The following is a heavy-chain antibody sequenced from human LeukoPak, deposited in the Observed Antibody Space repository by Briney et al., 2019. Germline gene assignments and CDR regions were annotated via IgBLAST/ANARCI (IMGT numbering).Heavy chain of an antibody. V-gene: IGHV4-4*07. CDR1: GGSISSYY. J-gene: IGHJ4*02. D-gene: IGHD3-16*02. CDR3: ARRDYDYVWGSYRPFDY. CDR2: IYTSGST. Sequence: PSETLSLTCTVSGGSISSYYWSWIRQPAGKGLEWIGRIYTSGSTNYNPSLKSRVTISVDTSKNQFSLKLSSVTAADTAVYYCARRDYDYVWGSYRPFDYWGQGTLVTVSS.